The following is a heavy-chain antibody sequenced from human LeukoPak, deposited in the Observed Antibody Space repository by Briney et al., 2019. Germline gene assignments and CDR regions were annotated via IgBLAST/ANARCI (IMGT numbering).Heavy chain of an antibody. CDR2: ISAYNGHT. Sequence: ASVKVSCKASGYTFTSHGITWVRQAPGQGLEWMGWISAYNGHTKYAQKVQGRVTMTTDTSTSTAYMELRSLRSDDTAVYYCARAEGLLWFGEPPGAFDIWGQGTMVTVSS. CDR3: ARAEGLLWFGEPPGAFDI. CDR1: GYTFTSHG. D-gene: IGHD3-10*01. J-gene: IGHJ3*02. V-gene: IGHV1-18*01.